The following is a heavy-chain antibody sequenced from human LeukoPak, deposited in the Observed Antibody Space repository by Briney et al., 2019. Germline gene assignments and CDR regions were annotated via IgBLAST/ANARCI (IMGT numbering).Heavy chain of an antibody. CDR1: GFTFSSYA. Sequence: GGSLRLSCAASGFTFSSYAMSWVRQAPGKGLEWVSAISGSGGSTYYADSVKGRFTISRDNSKNTLYLQLSSLRVEDTAVYYCARRTLFGVIKPPDYWGQGTLVTVSS. V-gene: IGHV3-23*01. J-gene: IGHJ4*02. CDR3: ARRTLFGVIKPPDY. CDR2: ISGSGGST. D-gene: IGHD3-3*01.